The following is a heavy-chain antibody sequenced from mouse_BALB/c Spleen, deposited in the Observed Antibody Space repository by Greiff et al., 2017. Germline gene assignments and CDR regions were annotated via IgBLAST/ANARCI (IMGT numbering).Heavy chain of an antibody. CDR3: ARDGSPFAY. CDR2: ISSGGGST. CDR1: GFAFSSYD. V-gene: IGHV5-12-1*01. J-gene: IGHJ3*01. Sequence: VQLKESGGGLVKPGGSLKLSCAASGFAFSSYDMSWVRQTPEKRLEWVAYISSGGGSTYYPDTVKGRFTISRDNAKNTLYLQMSSLKSEDTAMYYCARDGSPFAYWGQGTLVTVSA. D-gene: IGHD1-1*01.